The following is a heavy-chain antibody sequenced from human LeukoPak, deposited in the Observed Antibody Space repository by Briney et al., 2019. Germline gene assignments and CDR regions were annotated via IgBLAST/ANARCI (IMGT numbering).Heavy chain of an antibody. Sequence: ASVKVSCKASGYTFTSYYMHWVRQAPGQGLEWMGIINPSGGSTSYAQKFQGRVTITADKSTSTAYMELSSLRSEDTAVYYCARPRYSSGWYFDYWGQGTLVTVSS. J-gene: IGHJ4*02. V-gene: IGHV1-46*01. D-gene: IGHD6-19*01. CDR2: INPSGGST. CDR3: ARPRYSSGWYFDY. CDR1: GYTFTSYY.